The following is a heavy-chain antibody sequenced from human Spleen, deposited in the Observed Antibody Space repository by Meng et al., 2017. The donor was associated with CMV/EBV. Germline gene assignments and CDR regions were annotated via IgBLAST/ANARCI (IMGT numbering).Heavy chain of an antibody. CDR1: GFTFRAYE. CDR2: ISSISCSII. Sequence: GESLKISCAASGFTFRAYEMNWVRKATGKGLEWVSDISSISCSIIYYADSVKGRFTISRDNAKKSLYLQMNSLRAEDTAVYYCARAYSPYGGNSRDFDYWGQGTLVTVSS. CDR3: ARAYSPYGGNSRDFDY. D-gene: IGHD4-23*01. V-gene: IGHV3-11*01. J-gene: IGHJ4*02.